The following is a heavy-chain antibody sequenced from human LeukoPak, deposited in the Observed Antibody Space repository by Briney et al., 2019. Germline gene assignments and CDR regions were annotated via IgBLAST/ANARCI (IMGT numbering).Heavy chain of an antibody. J-gene: IGHJ5*02. CDR3: ASGGGRFGRGSGLT. CDR1: GYTFTSYG. CDR2: ISVHNGNT. V-gene: IGHV1-18*01. Sequence: ASVKVSCKASGYTFTSYGLSWVRQAPGQGLEWMGWISVHNGNTNYALKLQGRVTMTTDTSTSTAYMELRSLRSDDTAVYYCASGGGRFGRGSGLTWGQGTLVTVSS. D-gene: IGHD3-3*01.